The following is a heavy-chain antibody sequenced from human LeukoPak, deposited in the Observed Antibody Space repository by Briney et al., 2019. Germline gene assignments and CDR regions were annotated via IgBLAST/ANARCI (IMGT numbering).Heavy chain of an antibody. V-gene: IGHV3-23*01. Sequence: GGSLRLSCAASGFTFSSYAMNWVRQAPGKGLEWVSAIGGSGGSPYYADSVKGRSTISRDNSKNTLHLQMNSLRAEDTAVYYCAKADILTGYNRGGGFYFDYWGQGTLVTVSS. CDR1: GFTFSSYA. CDR2: IGGSGGSP. CDR3: AKADILTGYNRGGGFYFDY. J-gene: IGHJ4*02. D-gene: IGHD3-9*01.